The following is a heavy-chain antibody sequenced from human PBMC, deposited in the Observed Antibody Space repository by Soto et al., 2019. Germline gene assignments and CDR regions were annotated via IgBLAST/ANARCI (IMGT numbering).Heavy chain of an antibody. Sequence: GGSLRLSCAASGFTFSSYAMSWVRQAPGKGLEWVSAISSSASSTYYADSVKGRFTISRDNAKNTLYLQMNSLRAEDTAVYYCARLAFGGAEPGWGQGTLVTVSS. CDR2: ISSSASST. D-gene: IGHD3-16*01. V-gene: IGHV3-23*01. CDR1: GFTFSSYA. CDR3: ARLAFGGAEPG. J-gene: IGHJ4*02.